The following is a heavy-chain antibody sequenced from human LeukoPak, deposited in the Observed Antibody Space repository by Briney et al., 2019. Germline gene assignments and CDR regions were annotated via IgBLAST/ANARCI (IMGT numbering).Heavy chain of an antibody. CDR1: GSAVTSSS. CDR3: ARASTNNGYNYFDF. CDR2: IYSGGST. Sequence: GGSLRRSCAASGSAVTSSSMSWGGQAPGKGREGVSLIYSGGSTYYADSVKGRFPISRDKSKNTLYLEMNSLRADDTAVYYCARASTNNGYNYFDFWGQGTLVTVSS. V-gene: IGHV3-66*01. J-gene: IGHJ4*02. D-gene: IGHD1-1*01.